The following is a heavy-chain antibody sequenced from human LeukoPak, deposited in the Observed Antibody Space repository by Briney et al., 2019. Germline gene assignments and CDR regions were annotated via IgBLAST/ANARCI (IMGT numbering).Heavy chain of an antibody. V-gene: IGHV3-30*18. CDR3: AKDGGPWTSGYYYGMDV. Sequence: GGSLRLSCAASGFTFSSYGMHWVRQAPGKGLEWVAVISYDGSNKYYADSVKGRFTISRDNSKNTLYLQMNSLRAEDTAVYYCAKDGGPWTSGYYYGMDVWGQGTTVTVSS. CDR2: ISYDGSNK. J-gene: IGHJ6*02. CDR1: GFTFSSYG. D-gene: IGHD3-10*01.